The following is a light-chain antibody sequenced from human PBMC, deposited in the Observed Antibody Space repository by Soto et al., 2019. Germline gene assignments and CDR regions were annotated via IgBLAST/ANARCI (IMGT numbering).Light chain of an antibody. CDR1: TGAVTSGSY. CDR2: STT. J-gene: IGLJ2*01. Sequence: QAVVTQEPSLTVSPGGTVTLTCASSTGAVTSGSYPNWLQQKPGQAPRALIHSTTYKHPWTPARFSGSLLGGKAALTLSGVQPEDKAEYYCMLYDGDAQVFGGGTKLTVL. CDR3: MLYDGDAQV. V-gene: IGLV7-43*01.